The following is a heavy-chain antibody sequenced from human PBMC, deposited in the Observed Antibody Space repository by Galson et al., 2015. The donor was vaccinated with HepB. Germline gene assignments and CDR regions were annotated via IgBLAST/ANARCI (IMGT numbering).Heavy chain of an antibody. CDR3: ARSPVATIGGYYFDY. CDR1: GYTFTSYG. Sequence: SVKVSCKASGYTFTSYGISWVRQAPGQGLEWMGRIIPILGIANYAQKFQGRVTITADKSTSTAYMELSSLRSEDTAVYYCARSPVATIGGYYFDYWGQGTLVTVSS. D-gene: IGHD5-12*01. J-gene: IGHJ4*02. V-gene: IGHV1-69*04. CDR2: IIPILGIA.